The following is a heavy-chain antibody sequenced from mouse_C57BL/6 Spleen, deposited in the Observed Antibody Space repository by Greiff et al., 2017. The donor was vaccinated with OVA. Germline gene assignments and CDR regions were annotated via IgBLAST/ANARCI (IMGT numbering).Heavy chain of an antibody. CDR2: INPNNGGT. V-gene: IGHV1-18*01. CDR3: ARDNGSDLSWFAY. D-gene: IGHD2-2*01. Sequence: EVQLQQSGPELAKPGASVKIPCKASGYTFTDYNMDWVKQSHGKSLEWIGDINPNNGGTIYNQKFKGKATLTVDKSSSTAYMELRSLASEDTAVYYCARDNGSDLSWFAYWGQGTLVTVSA. CDR1: GYTFTDYN. J-gene: IGHJ3*01.